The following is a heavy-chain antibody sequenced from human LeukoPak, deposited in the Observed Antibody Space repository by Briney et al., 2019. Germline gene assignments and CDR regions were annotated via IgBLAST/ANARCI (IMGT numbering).Heavy chain of an antibody. Sequence: PSETLSLTCTVSGGSISSSSYYWGWIRQPPGKGLEWIGSIYYSGSTYYNPSLKSRVTISVDTSKNQFSLKLSSVTAADTAVYYCFLYYDSSGYYFDAFDIWGQGTMVTVSS. CDR2: IYYSGST. CDR1: GGSISSSSYY. CDR3: FLYYDSSGYYFDAFDI. J-gene: IGHJ3*02. V-gene: IGHV4-39*07. D-gene: IGHD3-22*01.